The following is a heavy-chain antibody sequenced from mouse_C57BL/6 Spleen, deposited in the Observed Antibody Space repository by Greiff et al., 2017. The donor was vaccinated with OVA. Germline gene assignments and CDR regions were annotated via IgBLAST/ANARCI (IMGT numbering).Heavy chain of an antibody. Sequence: VKLQESGAELARPGASVKLSCKASGYTFTSYGISWVKQRTGQGLEWIGEIYPRSGNTYYNEKFKGKATLTADKSSSTAYMELRSLTSEDSAVYFCARLRYYVSHPYWYFDVWGTGTTVTVAS. D-gene: IGHD1-1*01. CDR3: ARLRYYVSHPYWYFDV. V-gene: IGHV1-81*01. CDR2: IYPRSGNT. J-gene: IGHJ1*03. CDR1: GYTFTSYG.